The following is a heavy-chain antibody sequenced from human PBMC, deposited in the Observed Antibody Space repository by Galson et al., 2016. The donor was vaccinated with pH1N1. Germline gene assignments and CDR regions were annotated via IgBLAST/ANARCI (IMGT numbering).Heavy chain of an antibody. Sequence: SLRLSCAASGFIFSRYWMHWVRQGPGKGLVWVSHINGDGTTTNYAESVKGRFTISRDNTKNTLYLQINSLRAEDTAVYYCARVYGRGLYFGMDVWGQGTTVTVSS. CDR1: GFIFSRYW. V-gene: IGHV3-74*01. CDR3: ARVYGRGLYFGMDV. D-gene: IGHD3-10*01. J-gene: IGHJ6*02. CDR2: INGDGTTT.